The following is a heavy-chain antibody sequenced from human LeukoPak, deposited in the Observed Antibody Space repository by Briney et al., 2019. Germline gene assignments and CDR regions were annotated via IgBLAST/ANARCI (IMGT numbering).Heavy chain of an antibody. J-gene: IGHJ6*02. Sequence: AGGSLRLSCATSGFTFSSYAMSWVRQAPGKGLEWVSAISGSGGSTYYADSVKGRFTISRDDSKNTLYLQMNSLRAEDTAVYYCALPPGYYYYGMDVWGQGTTVTVSS. D-gene: IGHD2-15*01. CDR3: ALPPGYYYYGMDV. V-gene: IGHV3-23*01. CDR2: ISGSGGST. CDR1: GFTFSSYA.